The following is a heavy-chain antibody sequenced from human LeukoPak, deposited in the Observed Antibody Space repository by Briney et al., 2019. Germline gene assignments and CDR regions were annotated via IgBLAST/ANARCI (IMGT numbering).Heavy chain of an antibody. J-gene: IGHJ6*03. CDR2: IYTSGST. D-gene: IGHD4-17*01. CDR1: GGSISSYY. V-gene: IGHV4-4*07. Sequence: SETLSLTCTVSGGSISSYYWSWIRQPAGKGLEWIGRIYTSGSTNYNPSLKSRVTISVDKSKNQFSLKLSSVTAADTAVYYCARDRNGDYLQYYYYYYMDVWGKGTTVTVSS. CDR3: ARDRNGDYLQYYYYYYMDV.